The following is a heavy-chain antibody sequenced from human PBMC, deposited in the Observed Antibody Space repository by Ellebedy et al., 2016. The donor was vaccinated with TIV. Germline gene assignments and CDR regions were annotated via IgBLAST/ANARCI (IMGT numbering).Heavy chain of an antibody. CDR3: ARHSTVSRQNFDY. CDR2: IYYSGSS. J-gene: IGHJ4*02. CDR1: GDSISGSSYY. V-gene: IGHV4-39*01. D-gene: IGHD4-11*01. Sequence: SETLSLTCTVSGDSISGSSYYWGWIRQPPGKGLEWIGSIYYSGSSYYNPSLKSRVTISVDTSKNQFSLKLSSVTAADTAVYYCARHSTVSRQNFDYWGQGTLVTVSS.